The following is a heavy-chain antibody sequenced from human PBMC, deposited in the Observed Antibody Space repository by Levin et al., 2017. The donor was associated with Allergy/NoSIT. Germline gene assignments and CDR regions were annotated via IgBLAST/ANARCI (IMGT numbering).Heavy chain of an antibody. CDR3: VAFYTNTWYPEGFDY. J-gene: IGHJ4*02. CDR2: ISNTGSAI. V-gene: IGHV3-11*01. Sequence: GGSLRLSCAASGFTFSDYYMSWIRQSPGEGMEWVSFISNTGSAIYYADSVRGRFTISRDNARKSLYLQMISLRADDTALYYCVAFYTNTWYPEGFDYWGQGTLVTVSS. D-gene: IGHD2-2*02. CDR1: GFTFSDYY.